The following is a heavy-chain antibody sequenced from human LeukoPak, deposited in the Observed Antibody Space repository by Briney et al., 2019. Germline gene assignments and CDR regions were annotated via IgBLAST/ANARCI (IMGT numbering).Heavy chain of an antibody. CDR1: GFTFDDYA. J-gene: IGHJ4*02. V-gene: IGHV3-9*01. CDR2: ISWNSGSI. Sequence: GRSLRLSRAASGFTFDDYAMHWVRHAPGKGLEWVSGISWNSGSIGYADSVKGRFTISRDNAKNSLYLQMNSLRAEDTALYYCAKDIYYYDSSATFDYWGQGTLVTVSS. CDR3: AKDIYYYDSSATFDY. D-gene: IGHD3-22*01.